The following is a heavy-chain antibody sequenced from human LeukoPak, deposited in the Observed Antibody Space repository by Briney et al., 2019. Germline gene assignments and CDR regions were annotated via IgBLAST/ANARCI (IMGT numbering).Heavy chain of an antibody. CDR2: INPNSGGT. V-gene: IGHV1-2*02. CDR1: EFSFADYY. CDR3: ARGPRTGDSDY. Sequence: ASVKVSCKASEFSFADYYIHWVRQAPAQRLEWMGWINPNSGGTKYAQQFQGRVTMTRDTSIRTFYMELSRLTSDDTAVYYCARGPRTGDSDYWGQGTLVTVSS. J-gene: IGHJ4*02. D-gene: IGHD7-27*01.